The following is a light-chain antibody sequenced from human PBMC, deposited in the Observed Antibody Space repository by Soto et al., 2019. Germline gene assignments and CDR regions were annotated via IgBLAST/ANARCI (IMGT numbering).Light chain of an antibody. V-gene: IGKV1-5*03. CDR2: KAS. J-gene: IGKJ2*01. CDR3: QQYSKEST. Sequence: DVAMTQSPSTLPTSIGDRVTINCRASQNVRNWLAWYQQKPGKAPKLLIYKASRLESGVPSRFSASGSGTDFTLTINSLQSDDFATYFCQQYSKESTFGQGTKLEIK. CDR1: QNVRNW.